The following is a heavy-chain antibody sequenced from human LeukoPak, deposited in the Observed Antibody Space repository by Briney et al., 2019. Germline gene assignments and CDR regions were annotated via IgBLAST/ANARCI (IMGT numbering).Heavy chain of an antibody. CDR3: ARVGRSRGSLPNSYYYMDV. Sequence: GASVKVSCKASGDIFNSYSISWVRQAPGQGLEWMGGIIPIFGSANYAQKFQGRVTITTDKSTTTVYMELSSLSSEDTAVYYCARVGRSRGSLPNSYYYMDVWGKGTTVTVSS. CDR2: IIPIFGSA. D-gene: IGHD1-26*01. J-gene: IGHJ6*03. V-gene: IGHV1-69*05. CDR1: GDIFNSYS.